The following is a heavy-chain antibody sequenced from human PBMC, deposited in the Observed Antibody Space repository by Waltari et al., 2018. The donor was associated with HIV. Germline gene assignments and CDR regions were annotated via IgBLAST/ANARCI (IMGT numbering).Heavy chain of an antibody. Sequence: EVQLLESGGGLVQPGGSLRLSCAASGFTFSRSPMNWVRKAPGKGLDGVTGISCSGGSTYYADSVKGRLTISRDNSKSTVYLQMNSLRAEDTAIYYWAKDPGMDVWGQGTTVTVSS. CDR3: AKDPGMDV. CDR2: ISCSGGST. CDR1: GFTFSRSP. V-gene: IGHV3-23*01. J-gene: IGHJ6*02.